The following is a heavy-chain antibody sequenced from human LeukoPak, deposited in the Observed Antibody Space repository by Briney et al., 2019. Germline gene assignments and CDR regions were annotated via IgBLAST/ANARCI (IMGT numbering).Heavy chain of an antibody. Sequence: GGSLRLSCAASGFTFSDYYMIWIRQAPGKGLEWLSYISGSSSYTNYADSVKGRFTSSRDYAKNSLYLQMNSLRAEDTAVYYCARDLGDYGGYDAFDIWGQGTKVTVSS. V-gene: IGHV3-11*06. D-gene: IGHD4-17*01. CDR3: ARDLGDYGGYDAFDI. CDR1: GFTFSDYY. J-gene: IGHJ3*02. CDR2: ISGSSSYT.